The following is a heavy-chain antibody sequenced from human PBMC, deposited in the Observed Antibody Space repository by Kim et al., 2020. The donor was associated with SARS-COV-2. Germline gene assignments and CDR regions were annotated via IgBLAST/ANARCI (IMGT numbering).Heavy chain of an antibody. Sequence: ASVKVSCKASGYTFTNYHIHWVRQAPGQGLEWMGMINTSNGDRNNAQDFRGRVTMTRDTSSSTVHMELSSLNSDDTAIYYCAREHPGATRCLDYWGQGTLVTVSS. J-gene: IGHJ4*02. D-gene: IGHD1-26*01. CDR3: AREHPGATRCLDY. V-gene: IGHV1-46*01. CDR1: GYTFTNYH. CDR2: INTSNGDR.